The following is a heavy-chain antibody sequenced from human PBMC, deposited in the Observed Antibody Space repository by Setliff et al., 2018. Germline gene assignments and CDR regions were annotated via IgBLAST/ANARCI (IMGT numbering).Heavy chain of an antibody. J-gene: IGHJ4*02. CDR1: GITIVDKW. CDR3: AKDLSPNTADSYFFHS. CDR2: INDGGTST. Sequence: GGSLRLSCAASGITIVDKWIHWVRQAPGKGLVWVARINDGGTSTSFADSVKGRFAISRDNSKNTVYLEMNNLRGADTAMYYCAKDLSPNTADSYFFHSWGQGTLVTVSS. D-gene: IGHD5-18*01. V-gene: IGHV3-74*01.